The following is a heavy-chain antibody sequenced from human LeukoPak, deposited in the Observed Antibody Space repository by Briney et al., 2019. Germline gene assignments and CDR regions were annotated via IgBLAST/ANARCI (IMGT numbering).Heavy chain of an antibody. D-gene: IGHD3-10*01. J-gene: IGHJ3*02. CDR2: INSDGSST. CDR1: GFTFSSYW. V-gene: IGHV3-74*01. CDR3: AKSPRRSVGNAFDI. Sequence: GGSLRLSCAASGFTFSSYWMHWVRQAPGKGLVWVSRINSDGSSTSYADSVKGRFTISRDNSKNTLYLQMNSLRAEDTAVYYCAKSPRRSVGNAFDIWGQGAMVTVSS.